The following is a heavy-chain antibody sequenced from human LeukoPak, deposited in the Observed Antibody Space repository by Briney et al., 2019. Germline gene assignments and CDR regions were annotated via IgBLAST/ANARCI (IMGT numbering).Heavy chain of an antibody. Sequence: PGGSLRLSCAASGFTFSIYSMNWVRQAPGKGLEWAAVISYDGSNKYYADSVKGRFTISRDNSKNTLYLQMNSLRAEDTAVYYCARVRTSGYSSGWYSGIGYFDYWGQGTLVTVSS. CDR1: GFTFSIYS. V-gene: IGHV3-30*03. CDR3: ARVRTSGYSSGWYSGIGYFDY. J-gene: IGHJ4*02. D-gene: IGHD6-19*01. CDR2: ISYDGSNK.